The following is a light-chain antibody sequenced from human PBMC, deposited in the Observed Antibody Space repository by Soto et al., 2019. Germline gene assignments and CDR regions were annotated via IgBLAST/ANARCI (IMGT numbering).Light chain of an antibody. J-gene: IGKJ5*01. CDR3: QQRSNWPRT. Sequence: EIVMTQSPATLSVSPGDRATLSCRASQSISSNLAWYQQKPGQAPRLLIYDASNRATGIPARFSGSGSGTDFTLTISSLEPEDFAVYYCQQRSNWPRTFGQGTRLEIK. CDR2: DAS. V-gene: IGKV3-11*01. CDR1: QSISSN.